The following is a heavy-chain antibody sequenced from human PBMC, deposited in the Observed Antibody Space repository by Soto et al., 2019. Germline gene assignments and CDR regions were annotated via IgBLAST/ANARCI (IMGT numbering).Heavy chain of an antibody. Sequence: SETLSLTCTVSGGSMRNYFWTWIRQPPGKGLEWIGYIHYSGTTSFFPSYNPSLRSRVTISEDTSKNQFSLKLLSVTIADTAVYFCAAGEASSRNLAPYYLDFWGQGTLVTVSS. J-gene: IGHJ4*02. CDR1: GGSMRNYF. D-gene: IGHD6-13*01. CDR3: AAGEASSRNLAPYYLDF. V-gene: IGHV4-59*01. CDR2: IHYSGTT.